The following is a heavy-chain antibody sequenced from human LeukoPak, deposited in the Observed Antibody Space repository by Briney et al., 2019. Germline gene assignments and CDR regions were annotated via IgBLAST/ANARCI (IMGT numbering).Heavy chain of an antibody. Sequence: SVKVSCKASGRTFSSYAISWVRQAPGQGLEWMGRIIPIFGTANYAQKFQGRVTITTDESTSTAYMELSSLRSEDTAMYYCARELSGSYFDAFDIWGQGTMVTVPS. CDR1: GRTFSSYA. J-gene: IGHJ3*02. CDR3: ARELSGSYFDAFDI. V-gene: IGHV1-69*05. CDR2: IIPIFGTA. D-gene: IGHD1-26*01.